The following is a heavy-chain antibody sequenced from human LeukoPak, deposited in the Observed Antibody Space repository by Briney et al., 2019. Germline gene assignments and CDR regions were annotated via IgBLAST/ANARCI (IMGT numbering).Heavy chain of an antibody. V-gene: IGHV3-30*18. CDR2: ISYDGSNK. CDR1: GFTFSSYG. CDR3: AKDRDAVSSSWEAFDY. D-gene: IGHD6-13*01. J-gene: IGHJ4*02. Sequence: GRSLRLSCAASGFTFSSYGMHWVRQAPGKGLEWVAVISYDGSNKYYADSVEGRFTISRDNSKNTLYLQMNSLRAEDTAVYYCAKDRDAVSSSWEAFDYWGQGTLVTVSS.